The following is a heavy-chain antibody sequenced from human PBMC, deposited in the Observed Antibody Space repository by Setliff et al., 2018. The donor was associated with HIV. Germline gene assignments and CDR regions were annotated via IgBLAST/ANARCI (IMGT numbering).Heavy chain of an antibody. CDR2: IHRSGTT. D-gene: IGHD2-2*01. Sequence: PSETLSLTCAVSGYSVSSGYYWGWIRQPPGKGLEWIGNIHRSGTTYYNPSLRSRVTVSLHTSRNQFSLKLSSVTAADTAVYYCARSTSYGGNYRFDYWGQGTLVTVSS. CDR3: ARSTSYGGNYRFDY. J-gene: IGHJ4*02. V-gene: IGHV4-38-2*01. CDR1: GYSVSSGYY.